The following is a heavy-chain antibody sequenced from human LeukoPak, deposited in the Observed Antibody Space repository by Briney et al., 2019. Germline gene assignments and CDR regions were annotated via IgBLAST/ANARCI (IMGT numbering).Heavy chain of an antibody. J-gene: IGHJ6*03. CDR2: ISYSGWS. V-gene: IGHV4-39*01. CDR3: ARQNCTLTSCYDYYHYHMDV. D-gene: IGHD2-2*01. CDR1: GGSISSSSYY. Sequence: SETLSLTCSVSGGSISSSSYYWGWIRQSPGKGLDWIGSISYSGWSYSNPSLKSRATISVDTSKNQFSLKLTSVTAADTAVYYCARQNCTLTSCYDYYHYHMDVWGKGTAVTISS.